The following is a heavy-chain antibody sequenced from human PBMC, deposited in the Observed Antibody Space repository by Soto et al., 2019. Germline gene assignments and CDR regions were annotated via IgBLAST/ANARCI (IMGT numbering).Heavy chain of an antibody. D-gene: IGHD3-3*01. CDR1: EFTFSSYS. J-gene: IGHJ6*02. V-gene: IGHV3-23*01. CDR3: ARGHFGVTMDV. Sequence: EVQLLESGGGLVQPGGSLRLSCAASEFTFSSYSMFWVRQAPGKGLEWVSGVNGGGDITHYAESVKGRFTISRDNSKNTLYLQMNSLRVEDTAVFYCARGHFGVTMDVWGQGTTVTVSS. CDR2: VNGGGDIT.